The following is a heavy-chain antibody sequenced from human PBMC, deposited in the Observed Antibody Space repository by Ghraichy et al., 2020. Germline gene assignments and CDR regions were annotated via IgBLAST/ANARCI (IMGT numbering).Heavy chain of an antibody. D-gene: IGHD1-1*01. V-gene: IGHV3-9*03. CDR2: ISWNSGSI. Sequence: GGSLRLSCAASGFTFDDYAMHWVRQAPGKGLEWVSGISWNSGSIGYADSVKGRFTISRDNAKNSLYLQMNSLRAEDMALYYCAKDSSSNWSYLDYWGQGTLVTVSS. J-gene: IGHJ4*02. CDR3: AKDSSSNWSYLDY. CDR1: GFTFDDYA.